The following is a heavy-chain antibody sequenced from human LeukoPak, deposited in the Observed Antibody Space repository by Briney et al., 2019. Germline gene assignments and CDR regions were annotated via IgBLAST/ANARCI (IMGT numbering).Heavy chain of an antibody. J-gene: IGHJ4*02. Sequence: SETLSLTCTVSGGSISSGGYYWSWIRQPPGKGLEWIGEINHSGSTNYNPSLKSRVTISVDTSKNQFSLKLSSVTAADTAVYYCARDSGYYFDYWGQGTLVTVSS. CDR3: ARDSGYYFDY. CDR2: INHSGST. CDR1: GGSISSGGYY. V-gene: IGHV4-39*07.